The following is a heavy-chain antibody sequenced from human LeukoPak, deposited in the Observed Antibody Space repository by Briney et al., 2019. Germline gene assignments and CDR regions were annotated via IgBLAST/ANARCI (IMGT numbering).Heavy chain of an antibody. Sequence: PSETLSLTCTVSGGSISSSSYYWGWIRQPPGKGLEWIGSIYYSGSTYYNPSLKSRVTISVDTSKNQFSLKLSSVTAADTAVYYCARASGSSWYERRLHAYYYYMDVWGKGTTVTVSS. J-gene: IGHJ6*03. V-gene: IGHV4-39*07. CDR1: GGSISSSSYY. CDR2: IYYSGST. D-gene: IGHD6-13*01. CDR3: ARASGSSWYERRLHAYYYYMDV.